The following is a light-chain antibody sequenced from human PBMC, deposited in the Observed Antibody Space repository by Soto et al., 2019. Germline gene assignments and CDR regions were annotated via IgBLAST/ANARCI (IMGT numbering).Light chain of an antibody. J-gene: IGKJ1*01. V-gene: IGKV1-5*03. CDR2: KAS. CDR3: KNYSFYST. Sequence: DIQMTQSPSTLSASVGDRVTITCRASQSISPWLAWYQQKPGTAPKLLIYKASSLESGVPSRFSGSASGTEFTLTISSLQPDDFATYSRKNYSFYSTLAQGSQVNI. CDR1: QSISPW.